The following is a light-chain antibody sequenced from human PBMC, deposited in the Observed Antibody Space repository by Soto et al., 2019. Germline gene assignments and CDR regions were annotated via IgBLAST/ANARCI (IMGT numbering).Light chain of an antibody. Sequence: QSALTQPPSASGSPGQSVTISCTGTSSDVGGYNYVSWYQQHPGEAPKLVIYEVTKRPSGVPDRFSGSKSGNTASLTVSWLQAEDEADYYCTSYAGSNTVVFGGGTKLTVL. V-gene: IGLV2-8*01. CDR1: SSDVGGYNY. CDR3: TSYAGSNTVV. CDR2: EVT. J-gene: IGLJ2*01.